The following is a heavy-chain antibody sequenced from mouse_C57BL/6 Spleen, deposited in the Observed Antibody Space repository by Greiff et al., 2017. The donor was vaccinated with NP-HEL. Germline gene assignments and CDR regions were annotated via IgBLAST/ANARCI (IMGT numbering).Heavy chain of an antibody. V-gene: IGHV1-81*01. CDR1: GYTFTSYG. J-gene: IGHJ2*01. D-gene: IGHD1-1*01. CDR3: ARYPSITTVVATDY. CDR2: IYPRSGNT. Sequence: VKLQESGAELARPGASVKLSCKASGYTFTSYGISWVKQRTGQGLEWIGEIYPRSGNTYYNEKFKGKATLTADKSSSTAYMELRSLTSEDSAVYFCARYPSITTVVATDYWGQGTTLTVSS.